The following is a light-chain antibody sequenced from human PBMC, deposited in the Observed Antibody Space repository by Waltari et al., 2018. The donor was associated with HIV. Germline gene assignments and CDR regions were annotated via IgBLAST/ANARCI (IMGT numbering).Light chain of an antibody. V-gene: IGLV2-14*01. CDR2: EVN. CDR3: SSYTRGRGHV. Sequence: QSALTQPASVSGSHGQSITISCTGTRNDVGGYDYVSWYQQHPGKAPKLMIYEVNSRASGVSNRFSGSKSGYMASLTISGLQPDDEAEYFCSSYTRGRGHVFGTGTTVTVL. J-gene: IGLJ1*01. CDR1: RNDVGGYDY.